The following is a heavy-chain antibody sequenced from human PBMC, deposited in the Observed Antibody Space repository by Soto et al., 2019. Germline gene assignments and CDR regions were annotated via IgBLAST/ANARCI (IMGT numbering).Heavy chain of an antibody. Sequence: ASVKVSCKASGYTFTGYYMHWVRQAPGQGLEWMGWINPNSGGTNYAQKFQGRVTMTRDTSISTAYMELSRLRSDDTAVYYCASLATLGYCSSTSCPIDYWGQGTLVTGLL. J-gene: IGHJ4*02. V-gene: IGHV1-2*02. CDR3: ASLATLGYCSSTSCPIDY. CDR2: INPNSGGT. CDR1: GYTFTGYY. D-gene: IGHD2-2*01.